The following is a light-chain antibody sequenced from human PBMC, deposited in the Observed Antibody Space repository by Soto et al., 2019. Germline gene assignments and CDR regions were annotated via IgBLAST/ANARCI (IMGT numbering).Light chain of an antibody. J-gene: IGKJ5*01. V-gene: IGKV4-1*01. CDR2: WAS. CDR1: HSVLYSSNNKNY. Sequence: LMTLSPDWLSVALVESVTINCNCSHSVLYSSNNKNYLAWYQQKPGQPPKLLIYWASTRESGVPDRFSGSGSGTDFALAIRSLQAEDVAVYYCQQYYSTAITYGQGTRLEIK. CDR3: QQYYSTAIT.